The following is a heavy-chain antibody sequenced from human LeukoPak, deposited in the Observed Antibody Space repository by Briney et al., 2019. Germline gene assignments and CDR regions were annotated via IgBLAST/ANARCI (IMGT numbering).Heavy chain of an antibody. CDR1: GFTFDNYA. CDR2: VSTSGGST. V-gene: IGHV3-23*01. J-gene: IGHJ4*02. CDR3: TKGRGGGSICFDC. Sequence: PGGSLRLSCAASGFTFDNYALTWLRQAPGKGLEWVSTVSTSGGSTYYADSVKGRFTISRDNSKNTLFLQMNSLRAEDTAIFYCTKGRGGGSICFDCWGQGTQVTVSS. D-gene: IGHD2-21*01.